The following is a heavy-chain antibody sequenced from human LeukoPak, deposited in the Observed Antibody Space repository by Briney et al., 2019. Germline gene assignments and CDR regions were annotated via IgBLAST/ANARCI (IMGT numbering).Heavy chain of an antibody. Sequence: PSQTLSLTCTVSGGSISSYYWSWVRQPPGKGLEWIGYIQNSVTSYTDNPSLQSRVAISVDTSKNQFSLKVTSVTAADTAVYYCVRSPQLDPWGQGILVTVSS. J-gene: IGHJ5*02. V-gene: IGHV4-59*01. CDR1: GGSISSYY. CDR3: VRSPQLDP. CDR2: IQNSVTSY.